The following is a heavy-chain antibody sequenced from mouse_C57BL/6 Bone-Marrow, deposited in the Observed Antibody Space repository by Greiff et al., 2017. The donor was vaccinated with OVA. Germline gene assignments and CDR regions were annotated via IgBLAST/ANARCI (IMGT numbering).Heavy chain of an antibody. V-gene: IGHV10-1*01. CDR1: GFSFHTYA. J-gene: IGHJ3*01. CDR3: VSGPFAY. Sequence: EVMLVESGGGLVQPKGSLKLSCAASGFSFHTYAMNWVRQAPGTGLEWVARIRSKSNNYATYYADSVKDRFTISRDDSESMLYLQMNNLKTEDTAMYYCVSGPFAYWGQGTLVTVSA. CDR2: IRSKSNNYAT.